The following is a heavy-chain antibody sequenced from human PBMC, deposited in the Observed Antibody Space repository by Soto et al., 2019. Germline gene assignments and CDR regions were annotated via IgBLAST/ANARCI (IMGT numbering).Heavy chain of an antibody. CDR1: GGSISSSNW. D-gene: IGHD6-6*01. V-gene: IGHV4-4*02. CDR3: ARDGEAACLGGGIYFDY. J-gene: IGHJ4*02. Sequence: QVQLQESGPGLVKPSGTLSLTCAVSGGSISSSNWWSWVRQPPGKGLEWIGEIYHSGSTNYNPSLKSRVTISVDKSENQFSLKLSSVTAADTAVYYCARDGEAACLGGGIYFDYWGQGTLVTVSS. CDR2: IYHSGST.